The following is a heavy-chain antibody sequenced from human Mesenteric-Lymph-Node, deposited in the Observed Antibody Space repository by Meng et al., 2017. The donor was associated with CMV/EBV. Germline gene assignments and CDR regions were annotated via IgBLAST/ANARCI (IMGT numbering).Heavy chain of an antibody. V-gene: IGHV3-7*01. CDR3: ARDSLVVPAAMRGYGMDV. CDR2: IQQEGTEK. CDR1: GFTFSSYW. D-gene: IGHD2-2*01. Sequence: GESLKISCAASGFTFSSYWMSWVRQAPGKGLEWVANIQQEGTEKFYVDSVRGRFTISRDNAKNSLYLQMNSLRAEDTAVYYCARDSLVVPAAMRGYGMDVWGQGTTVTVSS. J-gene: IGHJ6*02.